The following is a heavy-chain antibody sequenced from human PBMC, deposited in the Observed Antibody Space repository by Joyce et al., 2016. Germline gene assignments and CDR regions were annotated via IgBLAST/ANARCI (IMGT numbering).Heavy chain of an antibody. CDR1: GYSFTNYA. J-gene: IGHJ4*02. CDR2: IQAGSGVT. V-gene: IGHV1-3*05. D-gene: IGHD7-27*01. CDR3: TRSLPHGDGDKRATDI. Sequence: QVLLVQSGPAQKEPGASMKLSCKTSGYSFTNYAANWVRQAPGQGLEWMGRIQAGSGVTMFSQKFYDRVSITTDTSASTVYMEMRGLTSADTATYYCTRSLPHGDGDKRATDIWGQGTLVTVSS.